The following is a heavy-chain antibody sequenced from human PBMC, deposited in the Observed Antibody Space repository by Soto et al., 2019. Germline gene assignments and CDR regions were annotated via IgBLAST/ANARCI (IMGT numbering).Heavy chain of an antibody. CDR1: GYSISSGYY. J-gene: IGHJ4*02. CDR2: IYHSGST. V-gene: IGHV4-38-2*01. CDR3: ARAAASWDVDY. D-gene: IGHD1-26*01. Sequence: SETLSLTCAVSGYSISSGYYWGWIRQPPGKGLEWIGSIYHSGSTYYNPSLKSRVTISVDTSKNQFSLKLSSVTAADTAVYYCARAAASWDVDYWGQGTLVTVSS.